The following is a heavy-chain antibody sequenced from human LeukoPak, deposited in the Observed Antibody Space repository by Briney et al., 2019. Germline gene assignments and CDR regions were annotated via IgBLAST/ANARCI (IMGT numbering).Heavy chain of an antibody. D-gene: IGHD6-13*01. CDR1: GYTFTSYG. CDR2: ISAYNGNT. Sequence: ASVKVSCKASGYTFTSYGISWVRQAPGQGLEWMGWISAYNGNTNYAQKLQGRVTMTTDTSTSTAYMELRSLRSDDTAVYYCAREHVAAAAPYYYGMDVWGQGTTVTVSS. J-gene: IGHJ6*02. CDR3: AREHVAAAAPYYYGMDV. V-gene: IGHV1-18*01.